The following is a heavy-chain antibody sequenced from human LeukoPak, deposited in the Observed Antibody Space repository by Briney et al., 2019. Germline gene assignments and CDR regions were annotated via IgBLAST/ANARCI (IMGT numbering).Heavy chain of an antibody. D-gene: IGHD6-6*01. CDR1: GFTFSSYS. CDR2: ISSSSSYI. J-gene: IGHJ4*02. V-gene: IGHV3-21*01. Sequence: GGSLRLSCAASGFTFSSYSMNWVRQAPGKGLEWVSSISSSSSYIYYADSVKGRFTISRDSAKNSLYLQMNSLRAEDTAVYYCARDPSSSLVAPYWGQGTLVTVSS. CDR3: ARDPSSSLVAPY.